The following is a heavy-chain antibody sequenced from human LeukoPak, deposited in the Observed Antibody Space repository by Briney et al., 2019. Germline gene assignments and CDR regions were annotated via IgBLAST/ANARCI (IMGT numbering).Heavy chain of an antibody. D-gene: IGHD4-17*01. CDR3: ARGLGSGDYVANAFDF. CDR2: ISGSGSYI. V-gene: IGHV3-21*01. Sequence: GGSLRLYCAASGFIFSSYAMNWVRQAPGKGLERVSTISGSGSYIHYADSMKGRFTISRDNAKKSVYLHMSRLRAEDTAVYYCARGLGSGDYVANAFDFWGRGTTVSVS. J-gene: IGHJ3*01. CDR1: GFIFSSYA.